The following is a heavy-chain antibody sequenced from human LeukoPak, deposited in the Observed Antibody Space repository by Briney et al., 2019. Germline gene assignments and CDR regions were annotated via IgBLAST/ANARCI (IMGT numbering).Heavy chain of an antibody. CDR1: GGSISSSSYY. J-gene: IGHJ4*02. CDR3: ARDIVATLFDY. CDR2: IYYSGST. V-gene: IGHV4-39*07. D-gene: IGHD5-12*01. Sequence: SETLSLTCTVSGGSISSSSYYWGWIRQPPGKGLEWIGSIYYSGSTYYNPSLKSRVTISVDTSKNQFSLKLSPVTAADTAVYYCARDIVATLFDYWGQGTLVTVSS.